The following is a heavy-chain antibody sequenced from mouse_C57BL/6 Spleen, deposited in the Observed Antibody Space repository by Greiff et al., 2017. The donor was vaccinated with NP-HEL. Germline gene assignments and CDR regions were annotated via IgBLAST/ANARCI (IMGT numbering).Heavy chain of an antibody. Sequence: EVKVVESEGGLVQPGSSMKLSCTASGFTFSDYYMAWVRQVPEKGLEWVANINYDGSSTYYLDSLKSRFIISRDNAKNILYLQMSSLKSEDTATYYCAREGDYYGPWFAYWGQGTLVTVSA. J-gene: IGHJ3*01. D-gene: IGHD1-1*01. V-gene: IGHV5-16*01. CDR1: GFTFSDYY. CDR2: INYDGSST. CDR3: AREGDYYGPWFAY.